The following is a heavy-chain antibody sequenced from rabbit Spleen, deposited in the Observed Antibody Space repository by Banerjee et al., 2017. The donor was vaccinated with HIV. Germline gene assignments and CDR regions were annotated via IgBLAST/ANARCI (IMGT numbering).Heavy chain of an antibody. CDR3: ARDSGVGPYIDGYFNW. J-gene: IGHJ4*01. CDR2: IYVGSSGIT. D-gene: IGHD3-3*01. Sequence: QQLVESGGGLAKLGTSWTLPCTTSGMDFGGNNYIAWVGQPPGKGLEWIACIYVGSSGITYYASWAKGRFTISKTSSTTVTLQMTSLTAADTATYFCARDSGVGPYIDGYFNWWGPGTLVTVS. V-gene: IGHV1S40*01. CDR1: GMDFGGNNY.